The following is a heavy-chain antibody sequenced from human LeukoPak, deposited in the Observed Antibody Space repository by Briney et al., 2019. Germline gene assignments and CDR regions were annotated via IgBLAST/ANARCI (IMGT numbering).Heavy chain of an antibody. J-gene: IGHJ4*02. Sequence: PGGSLRLSCAASGFIFSSYGMHWVRQAPGKGLEWVAVISYDGSNKYYADSVKGRLTISRDNSKNTLYLQMNSLRAEDTAVYYCARDVKNSGSYWNVSDHWGQGTLVTVSS. V-gene: IGHV3-30*03. D-gene: IGHD1-26*01. CDR2: ISYDGSNK. CDR1: GFIFSSYG. CDR3: ARDVKNSGSYWNVSDH.